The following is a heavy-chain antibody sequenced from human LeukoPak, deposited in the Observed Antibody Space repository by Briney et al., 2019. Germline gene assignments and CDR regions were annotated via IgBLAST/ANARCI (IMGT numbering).Heavy chain of an antibody. D-gene: IGHD3-10*01. J-gene: IGHJ4*02. CDR1: GFTFNDAW. Sequence: GGSLRLSCAASGFTFNDAWMTWVRQAPGQGQERVGRVKSTTDGGTADYAAPVKGRFTISRYDSQNTVYLQMDSLKTDDTAVYYCSTNGRGQYYFDHWGQGTLVTVSS. V-gene: IGHV3-15*01. CDR3: STNGRGQYYFDH. CDR2: VKSTTDGGTA.